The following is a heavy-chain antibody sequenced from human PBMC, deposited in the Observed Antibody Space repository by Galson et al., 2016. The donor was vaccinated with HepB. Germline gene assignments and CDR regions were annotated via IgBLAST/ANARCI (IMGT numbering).Heavy chain of an antibody. D-gene: IGHD2-15*01. V-gene: IGHV4-39*01. CDR3: AREMGYGAFDI. CDR2: IYYTGTT. Sequence: ETLSLTCTVSGGSIITTSYYWGWVRQPPGKGLEWIGSIYYTGTTYYTPSLRSRLNISVYSPSNQFSMNLNSVTAADTAVYYCAREMGYGAFDIWGQGTMITVSS. CDR1: GGSIITTSYY. J-gene: IGHJ3*02.